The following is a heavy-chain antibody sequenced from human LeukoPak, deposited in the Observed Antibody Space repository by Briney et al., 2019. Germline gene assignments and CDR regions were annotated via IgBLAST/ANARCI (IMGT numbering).Heavy chain of an antibody. Sequence: GASVKVSCKASGGTFSSYAISWVRQAPGQGLEWMGGIIPIFGTANYAQKFQGRVTITADESTSTAYMELSSLRSEDTAVYYCAGRDGCGGDCYSPLDYWGQGTLVTVSS. CDR1: GGTFSSYA. CDR3: AGRDGCGGDCYSPLDY. CDR2: IIPIFGTA. J-gene: IGHJ4*02. D-gene: IGHD2-21*02. V-gene: IGHV1-69*13.